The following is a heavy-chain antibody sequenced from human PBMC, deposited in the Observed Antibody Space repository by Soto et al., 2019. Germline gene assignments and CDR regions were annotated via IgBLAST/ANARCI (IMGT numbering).Heavy chain of an antibody. D-gene: IGHD5-18*01. Sequence: GESLKISCKGSGYSFTSYWISWVRQMPGKGLEWMGRIDPSDSYTNYSPSFQGHVTISADKSISTAYLQWSSLKASDTAMCYCARGGSTAMLKYYFDYWGQGTLVTVSS. V-gene: IGHV5-10-1*01. J-gene: IGHJ4*02. CDR2: IDPSDSYT. CDR1: GYSFTSYW. CDR3: ARGGSTAMLKYYFDY.